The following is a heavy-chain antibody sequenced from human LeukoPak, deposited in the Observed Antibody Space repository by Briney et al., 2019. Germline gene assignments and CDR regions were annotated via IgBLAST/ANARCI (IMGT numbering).Heavy chain of an antibody. V-gene: IGHV3-23*01. CDR3: ARAYYGIMPEYYYYGMDV. CDR1: GFTFNSYA. Sequence: GGSLSLSCAASGFTFNSYAMSWVRQVPGKGLEWVSAIGGGGGHIYYADSAKGRFTISRDNSKNTLYLQMNSLRAEDTAVYYCARAYYGIMPEYYYYGMDVWGQGTTVTVSS. CDR2: IGGGGGHI. D-gene: IGHD3-10*01. J-gene: IGHJ6*02.